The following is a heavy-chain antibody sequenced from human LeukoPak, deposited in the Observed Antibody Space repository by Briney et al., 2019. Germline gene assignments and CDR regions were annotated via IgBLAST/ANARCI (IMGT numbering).Heavy chain of an antibody. D-gene: IGHD6-13*01. J-gene: IGHJ4*02. Sequence: PGRSLRLSCAASGFTFSSYGMHWVRQAPGKGLEWVAVVWYDGSNKYYADSVKGRFTISRDNSKNTLYLQMNSLRAGDTAVYYCAKDHFSSWTAGSSWPNNFDYWGQGTLVTVSS. CDR3: AKDHFSSWTAGSSWPNNFDY. CDR2: VWYDGSNK. V-gene: IGHV3-33*06. CDR1: GFTFSSYG.